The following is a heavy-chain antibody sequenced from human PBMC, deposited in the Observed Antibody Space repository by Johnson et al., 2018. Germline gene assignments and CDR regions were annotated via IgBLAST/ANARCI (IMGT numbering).Heavy chain of an antibody. D-gene: IGHD4-11*01. CDR2: INAGNGNT. CDR1: GYTFTSYA. CDR3: ARRRTTVTTLYYYDSKDV. V-gene: IGHV1-3*01. J-gene: IGHJ6*03. Sequence: QVQLVQSGAEVKKPGASVKVSCKASGYTFTSYAMHWVRQAPGQRLEWMGWINAGNGNTKYSQKFQGRVTITRDTSASTAYMELSSLRSEDTAVYYCARRRTTVTTLYYYDSKDVRGKGTTVTASS.